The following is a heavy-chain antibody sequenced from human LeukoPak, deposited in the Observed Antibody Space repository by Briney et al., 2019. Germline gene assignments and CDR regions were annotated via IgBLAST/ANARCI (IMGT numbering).Heavy chain of an antibody. CDR3: AKEPIAAAGTGWYFDY. D-gene: IGHD6-13*01. V-gene: IGHV4-59*01. Sequence: SETLSLTCTVSGGSISSYYWSWIRQPPGKGLEWIGYIYYSGSTNYNPSLKSRVTISVDTSKNQFSLKLSSVTAADTAVYYCAKEPIAAAGTGWYFDYWGQGTLVTVSS. CDR2: IYYSGST. J-gene: IGHJ4*02. CDR1: GGSISSYY.